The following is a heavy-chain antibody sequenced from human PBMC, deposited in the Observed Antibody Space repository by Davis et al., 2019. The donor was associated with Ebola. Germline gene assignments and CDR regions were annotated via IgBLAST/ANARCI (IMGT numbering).Heavy chain of an antibody. CDR3: ARVSVAGFLPNDY. J-gene: IGHJ4*02. CDR1: GYTFTNYY. V-gene: IGHV1-2*02. CDR2: INPSGGGT. Sequence: ASVKVSCKASGYTFTNYYMHWVRQAPGQGLEWMGIINPSGGGTHYAQKFQGRVTMTRDTSISTAYMELSRLRSDDTAVYYCARVSVAGFLPNDYWGQGTLVTVSS. D-gene: IGHD6-19*01.